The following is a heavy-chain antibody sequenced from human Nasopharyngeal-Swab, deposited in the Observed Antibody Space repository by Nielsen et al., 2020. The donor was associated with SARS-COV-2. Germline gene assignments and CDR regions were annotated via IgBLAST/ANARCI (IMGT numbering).Heavy chain of an antibody. CDR1: GFTFSSYG. D-gene: IGHD6-13*01. CDR3: AKGDSSNWSDYYMDV. CDR2: ISYDGSNK. Sequence: GGSLRLSCAASGFTFSSYGMHWARQAPGKGLEWVAVISYDGSNKYYADSVKGRFTISRDNSKNTLYLQMNSLRAEDTAVYYCAKGDSSNWSDYYMDVWGKGTTVTVSS. J-gene: IGHJ6*03. V-gene: IGHV3-30*18.